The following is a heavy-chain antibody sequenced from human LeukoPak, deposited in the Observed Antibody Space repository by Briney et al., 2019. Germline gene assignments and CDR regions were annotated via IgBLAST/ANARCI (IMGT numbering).Heavy chain of an antibody. J-gene: IGHJ5*02. Sequence: GGSLRLSCAASGFTFSSYAMSWVRQAPGKGLEWVSAISGSGGSTYYADSVKGRFTISRDNSKNTLCLQMNSLRAEDTAVYYCAKDRWELLHRGWFDPWGQGTLVTVSS. CDR2: ISGSGGST. V-gene: IGHV3-23*01. CDR1: GFTFSSYA. CDR3: AKDRWELLHRGWFDP. D-gene: IGHD1-26*01.